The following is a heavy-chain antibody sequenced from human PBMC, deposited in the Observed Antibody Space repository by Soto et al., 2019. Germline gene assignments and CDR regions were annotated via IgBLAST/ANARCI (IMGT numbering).Heavy chain of an antibody. J-gene: IGHJ4*02. V-gene: IGHV3-30*18. Sequence: QVQLVESGGGAVQPGRSLRLSCVASGFTFSSYGMHWVRQAPGKGLEWVAIISYDGSNTYYADSVKGRFTISRDNSKNALYLQMTSLRAEDTSVYYCAKEGGLSGSYYISSSYYFDYWGQGTLVTVSS. CDR1: GFTFSSYG. CDR3: AKEGGLSGSYYISSSYYFDY. CDR2: ISYDGSNT. D-gene: IGHD1-26*01.